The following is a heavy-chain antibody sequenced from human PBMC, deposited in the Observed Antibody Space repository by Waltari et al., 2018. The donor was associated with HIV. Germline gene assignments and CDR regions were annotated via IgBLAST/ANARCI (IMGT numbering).Heavy chain of an antibody. D-gene: IGHD2-21*01. J-gene: IGHJ6*02. CDR2: ISGSGGST. CDR1: GFTSSSYA. CDR3: AKGCGSGYYYYGMDV. V-gene: IGHV3-23*01. Sequence: EVQLLESGGGLVQPGGSLRVSCAAPGFTSSSYAMIWVRQAPGKGLEWVSAISGSGGSTYYADSVKGRFTISRDNSKNTLYLQMNSLRAEDTAVYYCAKGCGSGYYYYGMDVWGQGTTVTVSS.